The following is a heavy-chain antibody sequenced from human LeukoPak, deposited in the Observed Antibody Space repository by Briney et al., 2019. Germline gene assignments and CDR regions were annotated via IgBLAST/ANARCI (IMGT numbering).Heavy chain of an antibody. V-gene: IGHV3-53*01. CDR2: IYSGGST. D-gene: IGHD6-19*01. CDR3: ARGIAVAGRSDY. J-gene: IGHJ4*02. Sequence: GGSLRLSCAASGFTVSSNYMSWVRQAPGKGLEWVSVIYSGGSTYYADSVKGRFAISRDNSKNTLYLQMNSLRAEDTAVYYCARGIAVAGRSDYWGQGTLVTVSS. CDR1: GFTVSSNY.